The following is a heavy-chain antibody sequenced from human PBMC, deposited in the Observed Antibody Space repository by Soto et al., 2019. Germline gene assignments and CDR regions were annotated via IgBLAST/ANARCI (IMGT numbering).Heavy chain of an antibody. CDR3: ARQDYDYVWGSYIGGFDR. D-gene: IGHD3-16*01. V-gene: IGHV4-39*01. Sequence: PSETLSLTCTFSGGSISSSSYYWGWIRQPPGKGLEWIGSIYYSGSTYYNPSLKSRVTISVDTSKNQFSLKLSSVTAADTAVYYCARQDYDYVWGSYIGGFDRWGQGTLVTVSS. CDR2: IYYSGST. J-gene: IGHJ5*02. CDR1: GGSISSSSYY.